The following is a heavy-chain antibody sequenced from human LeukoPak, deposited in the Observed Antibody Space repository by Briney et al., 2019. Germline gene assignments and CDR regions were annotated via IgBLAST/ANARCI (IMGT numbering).Heavy chain of an antibody. D-gene: IGHD3-22*01. J-gene: IGHJ4*02. CDR1: GFVVSTNY. Sequence: QAGGSLRLSCAASGFVVSTNYMTWVRQPPGKRLEWVSVIYKDGRTFYTDSVKGRFTISRDNSKNTVYLQMSSLRVEDTAVYYCAKSLTYYHENSDSIWGQGTLVTVSS. V-gene: IGHV3-53*01. CDR2: IYKDGRT. CDR3: AKSLTYYHENSDSI.